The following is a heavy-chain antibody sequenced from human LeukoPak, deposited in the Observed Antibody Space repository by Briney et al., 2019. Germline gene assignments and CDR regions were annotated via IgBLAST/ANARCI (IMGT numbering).Heavy chain of an antibody. D-gene: IGHD3-22*01. CDR2: IYPGDSDT. J-gene: IGHJ6*02. Sequence: PGESLNISCKGSGYSFTSYWIGWVRQMPGKGLEWMGIIYPGDSDTRYSPSFQGQVTISADKSISTAYLQWSSLKASDTAMYYCARHVTDDSSGYKGYYYYYGMDVWGQGTTVTVSS. CDR3: ARHVTDDSSGYKGYYYYYGMDV. CDR1: GYSFTSYW. V-gene: IGHV5-51*01.